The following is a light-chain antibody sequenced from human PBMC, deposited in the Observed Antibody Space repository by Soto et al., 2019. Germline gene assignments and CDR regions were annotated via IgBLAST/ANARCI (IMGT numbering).Light chain of an antibody. Sequence: QSVLTQPPSVSGAPGQRGSVSCTGMSSSIGAGYDVHWYQQVPGTAPKLLIYANFNRPSGVPDRFSGSKSGTSASLAITGLQAEDEADYYCQSHDNSLSGYVFGPGTRSPS. J-gene: IGLJ1*01. CDR2: ANF. CDR3: QSHDNSLSGYV. CDR1: SSSIGAGYD. V-gene: IGLV1-40*01.